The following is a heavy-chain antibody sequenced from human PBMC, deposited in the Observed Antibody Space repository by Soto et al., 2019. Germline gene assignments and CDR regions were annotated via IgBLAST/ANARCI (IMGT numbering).Heavy chain of an antibody. CDR2: LGAARDP. Sequence: GGSMRLSCAASGFSFRDYDMHWVRQRKGKGLEWVSALGAARDPYYVGSVKGRFSVSRDNAQNSLFLQMNNLRVDDTAVYFCARAYLGRLPRRADYYYAVDVWGRGTTVTVSS. J-gene: IGHJ6*02. V-gene: IGHV3-13*05. CDR3: ARAYLGRLPRRADYYYAVDV. D-gene: IGHD1-26*01. CDR1: GFSFRDYD.